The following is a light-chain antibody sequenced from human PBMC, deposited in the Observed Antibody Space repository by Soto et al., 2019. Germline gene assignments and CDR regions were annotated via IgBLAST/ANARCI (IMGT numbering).Light chain of an antibody. CDR3: QQIYRTHWA. J-gene: IGKJ1*01. CDR2: AAS. V-gene: IGKV1-39*01. CDR1: QSISSY. Sequence: DIQMTQSPSSLSASVGDRVTITCRASQSISSYLNWYQQKPGKAPKLLIYAASSLQSGVPSRFSGSGSGTDFTLTISSLQPEDFATYYCQQIYRTHWAFCQGTSVDIK.